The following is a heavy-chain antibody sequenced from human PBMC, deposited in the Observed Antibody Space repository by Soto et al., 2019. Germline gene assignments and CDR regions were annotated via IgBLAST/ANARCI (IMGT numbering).Heavy chain of an antibody. CDR2: INHSGSP. V-gene: IGHV4-34*02. Sequence: QVQLQQWGAGLLKPSETLSLTCGVYGGSFSGYYWSWIRQPPGKGLEWVGEINHSGSPNYNPSLKSRVTISVDTSKKQLSLKLTSVTAADTAVYYCARGGGSGWYIDYWGQGTLVTVSS. CDR1: GGSFSGYY. J-gene: IGHJ4*02. CDR3: ARGGGSGWYIDY. D-gene: IGHD6-19*01.